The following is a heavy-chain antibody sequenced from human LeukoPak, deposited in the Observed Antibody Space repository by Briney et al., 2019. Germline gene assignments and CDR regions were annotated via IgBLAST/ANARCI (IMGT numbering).Heavy chain of an antibody. J-gene: IGHJ4*02. D-gene: IGHD5-12*01. CDR3: ARAGSYSGYGGGYFDY. Sequence: PSETLSLTCTVSGGSISSSSYYWGWIRQPPGKGLEWIGSIYYSGSTYYNPSLKSRVTISVDTSKNQFSLKLSSVTAADTAVYYCARAGSYSGYGGGYFDYWGQGTLVTVSS. CDR2: IYYSGST. V-gene: IGHV4-39*01. CDR1: GGSISSSSYY.